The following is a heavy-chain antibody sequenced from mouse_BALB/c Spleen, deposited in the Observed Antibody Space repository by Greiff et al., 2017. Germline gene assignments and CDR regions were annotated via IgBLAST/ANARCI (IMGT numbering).Heavy chain of an antibody. Sequence: EVKLMESGGGLVQPGGSLRLSCATSGFTFTDYYMSWVRQLPGKALEWLGFIRNKANGYTTEYSASVKGRFTISRDNSQSILYLQMNTLRAEDSATYYGASQLGWDYAMDYWGQGTSVTVSS. V-gene: IGHV7-3*02. CDR3: ASQLGWDYAMDY. D-gene: IGHD4-1*02. J-gene: IGHJ4*01. CDR1: GFTFTDYY. CDR2: IRNKANGYTT.